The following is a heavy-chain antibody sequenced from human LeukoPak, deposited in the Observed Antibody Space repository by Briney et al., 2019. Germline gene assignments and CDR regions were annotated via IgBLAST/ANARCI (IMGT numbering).Heavy chain of an antibody. V-gene: IGHV3-66*01. CDR1: GFAVINNY. D-gene: IGHD2-21*02. J-gene: IGHJ4*02. CDR3: VRGGGAFCGTDCDRNFDY. CDR2: IYSDGRT. Sequence: PGGSLRLSCAASGFAVINNYMSWVRQAPGKGLEWVSVIYSDGRTYYADSVRGRFIISRDNFKNTMSLQMNSLRGEDTAVYFCVRGGGAFCGTDCDRNFDYWGQGTLVSVSS.